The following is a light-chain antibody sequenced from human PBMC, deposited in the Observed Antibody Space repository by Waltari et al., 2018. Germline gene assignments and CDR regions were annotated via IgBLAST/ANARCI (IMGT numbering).Light chain of an antibody. V-gene: IGKV1-33*01. J-gene: IGKJ4*01. CDR3: QHYKNVPLT. CDR2: DAS. Sequence: DIQMTQAPSSLSATVGDRVPITCQASQDIDKNLNWFQQKPGKAPKVLIYDASNLRTGVPLRFSGSGSGTHFTLTINSLQPEDTATYYCQHYKNVPLTFGGGTKVEIK. CDR1: QDIDKN.